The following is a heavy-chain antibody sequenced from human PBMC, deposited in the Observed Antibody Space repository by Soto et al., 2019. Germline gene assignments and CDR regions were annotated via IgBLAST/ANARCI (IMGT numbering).Heavy chain of an antibody. CDR3: TTDEDLAPGWYYFDY. CDR1: GFTFSNAW. V-gene: IGHV3-15*01. Sequence: GGSLRLSCAASGFTFSNAWMSWVRQAPGKGLEWVGRIKSKTDGGTTDYAAPVKGRFTISRDDSKNTLYLQMNSLKAEDTAVYYCTTDEDLAPGWYYFDYWGQGTLVTVSS. CDR2: IKSKTDGGTT. J-gene: IGHJ4*02.